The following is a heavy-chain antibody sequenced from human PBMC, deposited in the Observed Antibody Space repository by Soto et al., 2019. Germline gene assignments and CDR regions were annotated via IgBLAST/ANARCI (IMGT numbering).Heavy chain of an antibody. Sequence: ASVNVYCKASGYTFTSYYMHWVRQAPRQGLEWMGIINPSGGSTSYAQKFQGRVTMTRDTSTSTVYMELSSLRSEDTAVYYCARAPKPRIVVVIAIPSAFDIWGQGTMVTVSS. D-gene: IGHD2-21*01. CDR2: INPSGGST. CDR3: ARAPKPRIVVVIAIPSAFDI. CDR1: GYTFTSYY. V-gene: IGHV1-46*03. J-gene: IGHJ3*02.